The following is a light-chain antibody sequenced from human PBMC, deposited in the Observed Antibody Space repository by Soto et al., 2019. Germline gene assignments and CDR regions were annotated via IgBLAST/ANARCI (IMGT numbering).Light chain of an antibody. CDR1: QSISSW. CDR2: KAS. CDR3: QQYNSV. J-gene: IGKJ1*01. Sequence: IQMTQSPSTLSASVGDRVTITCRASQSISSWMAWYQQKPGKAPKLLIYKASSLESGVPSRFSGSGSGTEFTLTISSLQPDDFATDYCQQYNSVFGQGTKVEIK. V-gene: IGKV1-5*03.